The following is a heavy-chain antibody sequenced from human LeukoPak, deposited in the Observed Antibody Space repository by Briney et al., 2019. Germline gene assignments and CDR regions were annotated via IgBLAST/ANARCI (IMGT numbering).Heavy chain of an antibody. CDR3: ARGPGGYYDSSGYSGALDY. Sequence: GASVKVSCKASGYTFTGYYMHWVRQAPGQGLERMGWINPNSGGTNYAQKFQGRVTMTRDTSISTAYMELSRLRSDDTAVYYCARGPGGYYDSSGYSGALDYWGQGTLVTVSS. CDR2: INPNSGGT. CDR1: GYTFTGYY. J-gene: IGHJ4*02. V-gene: IGHV1-2*02. D-gene: IGHD3-22*01.